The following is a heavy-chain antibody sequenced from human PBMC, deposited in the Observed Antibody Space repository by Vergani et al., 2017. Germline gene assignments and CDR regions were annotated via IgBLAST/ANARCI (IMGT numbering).Heavy chain of an antibody. CDR2: IIPVLGKT. CDR3: ARDPRGYGGDPEDYYYGMDV. J-gene: IGHJ6*02. D-gene: IGHD2-21*02. V-gene: IGHV1-69*09. Sequence: QVQLVQSGAEVKKPGASVKVSCKASGYSFTSYDINWVRQATGQGLEWMGRIIPVLGKTKYAQDFQGRLTITADTSTSTAYMELTSLRSQDTAVYYCARDPRGYGGDPEDYYYGMDVWGQGTTVTVSS. CDR1: GYSFTSYD.